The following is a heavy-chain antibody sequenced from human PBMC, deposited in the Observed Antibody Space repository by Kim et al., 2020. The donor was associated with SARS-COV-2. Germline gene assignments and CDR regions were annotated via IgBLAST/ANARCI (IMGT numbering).Heavy chain of an antibody. CDR2: INHSGST. CDR3: ARGLVVLMVYGHFYY. CDR1: GGSFSGYY. Sequence: SETLSLTCAVYGGSFSGYYWSWIRQPPGKGLEWIGEINHSGSTNYNPSLKSRVTISVDTSKNQFSLKLSSVTAADTAVYYCARGLVVLMVYGHFYYWGQGTLVTVSS. V-gene: IGHV4-34*01. D-gene: IGHD2-8*01. J-gene: IGHJ4*02.